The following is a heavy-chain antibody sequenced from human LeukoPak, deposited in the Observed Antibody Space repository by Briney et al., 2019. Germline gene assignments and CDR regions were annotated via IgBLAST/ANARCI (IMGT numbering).Heavy chain of an antibody. D-gene: IGHD3-3*01. J-gene: IGHJ4*02. CDR2: IYYSGST. V-gene: IGHV4-39*07. Sequence: SETLSLTCTVSGGSISSSSYYWGWIRQPPGKGLEWIGSIYYSGSTYYNPSLKSRVTISVDTSKNQFSLKLSSVTAADTAVYYCARDRRIFGVDNEYYFDYWGQGTLVTVSS. CDR3: ARDRRIFGVDNEYYFDY. CDR1: GGSISSSSYY.